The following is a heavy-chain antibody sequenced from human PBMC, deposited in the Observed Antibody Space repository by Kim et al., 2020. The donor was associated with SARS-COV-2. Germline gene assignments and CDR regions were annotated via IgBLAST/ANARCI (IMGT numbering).Heavy chain of an antibody. D-gene: IGHD2-15*01. CDR2: SSSSSYI. Sequence: SSSSSYIYYADSVKGRFTISRDNAKNSLYLQMNSLRAEETAVYYCIAAIDYWGQGTLVTVSS. V-gene: IGHV3-21*01. CDR3: IAAIDY. J-gene: IGHJ4*02.